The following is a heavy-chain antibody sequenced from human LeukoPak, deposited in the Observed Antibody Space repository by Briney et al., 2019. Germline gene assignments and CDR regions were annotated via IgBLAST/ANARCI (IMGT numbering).Heavy chain of an antibody. CDR3: AKDLGGHGRAAALDY. J-gene: IGHJ4*02. CDR2: ISWNSGSI. D-gene: IGHD6-13*01. Sequence: PGGSLRLSCAASGFTFDDYAMHWVRQAPGMGLEWVSGISWNSGSIGYADSVKGRFTISRDNAKNSLYLQMNSLRAEDMALYYCAKDLGGHGRAAALDYWGQGTLVTVSS. CDR1: GFTFDDYA. V-gene: IGHV3-9*03.